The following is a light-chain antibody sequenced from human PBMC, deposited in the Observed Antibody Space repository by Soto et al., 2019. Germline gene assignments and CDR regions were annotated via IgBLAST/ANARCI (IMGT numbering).Light chain of an antibody. CDR1: ISDVGGHNY. Sequence: QSLLTQPASVSGSPGQSITISCTGSISDVGGHNYVSWYQQHPGKAPRLMIYEVTKRPSGVSNRFSGSKYGNTASLTISGLQAEDEADYYCSSYTFTSTLYVFGTGTKVTVL. CDR2: EVT. V-gene: IGLV2-14*03. CDR3: SSYTFTSTLYV. J-gene: IGLJ1*01.